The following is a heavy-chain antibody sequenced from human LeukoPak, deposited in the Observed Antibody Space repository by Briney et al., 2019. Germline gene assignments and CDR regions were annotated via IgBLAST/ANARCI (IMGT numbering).Heavy chain of an antibody. CDR3: ARETYYYASGSYSDYYAMDV. CDR1: GASITGFY. J-gene: IGHJ6*02. CDR2: LYTSGST. Sequence: SETLSLTCTVSGASITGFYWSWIRQPAGKGLEWIGRLYTSGSTNYNPSLKSRVTMSVDTSKSQFSLKLDSVTAADTAVYYCARETYYYASGSYSDYYAMDVWGQGTTVTVSS. D-gene: IGHD3-10*01. V-gene: IGHV4-4*07.